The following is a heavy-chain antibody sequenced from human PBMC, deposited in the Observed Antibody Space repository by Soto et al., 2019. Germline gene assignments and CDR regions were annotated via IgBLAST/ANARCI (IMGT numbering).Heavy chain of an antibody. J-gene: IGHJ4*02. CDR1: VFMFSDYS. V-gene: IGHV3-48*02. CDR3: ARLPKGSTVTS. Sequence: GALRLSCASSVFMFSDYSMNWVRQSPGKGLEWVSYITSSGDSIYYADSVKGRFTVSRDNAKNSLFMQMNGLRDADTAVYYCARLPKGSTVTSWGQGPLSTVSS. CDR2: ITSSGDSI. D-gene: IGHD4-17*01.